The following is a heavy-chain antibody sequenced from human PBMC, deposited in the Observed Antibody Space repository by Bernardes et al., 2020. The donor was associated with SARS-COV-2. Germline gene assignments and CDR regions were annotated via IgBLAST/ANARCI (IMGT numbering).Heavy chain of an antibody. V-gene: IGHV1-2*02. J-gene: IGHJ4*02. CDR3: ARGPVGTHDF. CDR2: INPSRGIT. CDR1: GYTFTAYY. Sequence: AAVKDYCKTSGYTFTAYYMHWVRQAPGQGLEWMGWINPSRGITTYAQKFQGRVTMTRDTSITTAYMELSGLKSDDTAVYYCARGPVGTHDFWGQGTLVTGSS. D-gene: IGHD1-26*01.